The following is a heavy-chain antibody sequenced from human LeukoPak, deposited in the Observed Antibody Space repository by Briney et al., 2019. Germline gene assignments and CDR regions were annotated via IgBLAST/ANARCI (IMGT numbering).Heavy chain of an antibody. V-gene: IGHV1-2*02. CDR3: ARGKGFGYFDWPLSSYYYYGMDV. Sequence: ASVKVSCKASGYTFTGYYIHWVRQAPGQGLEWMGWINPNSGGTNYAQKFQGRVSMTSDTSISTANMELSRLRSDDTAVYYCARGKGFGYFDWPLSSYYYYGMDVWGQGTTVTVSS. D-gene: IGHD3-9*01. CDR2: INPNSGGT. J-gene: IGHJ6*02. CDR1: GYTFTGYY.